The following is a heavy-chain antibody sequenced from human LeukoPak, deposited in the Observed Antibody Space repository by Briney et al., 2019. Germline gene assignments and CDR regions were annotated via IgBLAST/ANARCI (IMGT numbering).Heavy chain of an antibody. J-gene: IGHJ5*02. Sequence: GGSLRLSCAASGLTFSSYGMHWVRQAPGKGLEWVAVISYDGSNKYYADSVKGRFTISRDNSKSTLYLQMNSLRAEDTAVYYCARDLTTVTEGWFDPWGQGTLVTVSS. CDR1: GLTFSSYG. CDR3: ARDLTTVTEGWFDP. V-gene: IGHV3-30*03. D-gene: IGHD4-17*01. CDR2: ISYDGSNK.